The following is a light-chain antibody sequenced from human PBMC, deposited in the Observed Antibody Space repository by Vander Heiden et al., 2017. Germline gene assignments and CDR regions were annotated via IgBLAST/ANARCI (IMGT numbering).Light chain of an antibody. V-gene: IGKV1-39*01. CDR3: QQSNSTPPT. CDR2: AAS. J-gene: IGKJ2*01. Sequence: DIEMTPSPSFLSASVGDRVTITCRASQSISSYLNWYQQKPGKAPRLLIYAASSLQSGVPSRFSGSGSGTDFTLTISSLQPEDFATYYCQQSNSTPPTFGQGTKLEIK. CDR1: QSISSY.